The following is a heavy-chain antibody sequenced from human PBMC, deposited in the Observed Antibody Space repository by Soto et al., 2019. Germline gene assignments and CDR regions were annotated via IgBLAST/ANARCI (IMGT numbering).Heavy chain of an antibody. CDR2: IIPLYGTV. D-gene: IGHD3-10*01. CDR3: ARVRVIRGVIPSHFGV. Sequence: QAHLAQSGAEVKKPGSSVTVSCKASGGTFNSYGISWVRQAPGQGLDWMGVIIPLYGTVNYAQKFQGRVSITADKSTSTAYMDLNSLRSDETAVYYWARVRVIRGVIPSHFGVWGQGTQVTVSS. J-gene: IGHJ4*02. V-gene: IGHV1-69*06. CDR1: GGTFNSYG.